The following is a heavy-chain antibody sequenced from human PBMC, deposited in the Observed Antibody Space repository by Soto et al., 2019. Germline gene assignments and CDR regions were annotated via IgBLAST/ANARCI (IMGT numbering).Heavy chain of an antibody. D-gene: IGHD3-10*01. Sequence: QLLESGGGLVQPGGSLRLSCAASGFTFSDYAMTWVRQAPGKGLEWVSGIGGGGDDTYYGDSVKGRLTISRDNSKNTLYLEMNSLRGEYTAVYYCAKDAVPYNGQWDWFDRWGQGTLVTVSS. J-gene: IGHJ5*02. CDR2: IGGGGDDT. CDR3: AKDAVPYNGQWDWFDR. V-gene: IGHV3-23*01. CDR1: GFTFSDYA.